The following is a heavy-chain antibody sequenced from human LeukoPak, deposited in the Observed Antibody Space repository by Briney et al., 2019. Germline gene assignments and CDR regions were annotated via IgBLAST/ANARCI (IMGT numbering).Heavy chain of an antibody. CDR3: ARDTGWFDP. Sequence: SETLSVTCADPGGSISSYYWSSIRQPARKGLEWSGGIYSSGSTNSNPSLKSRVTMSLDTSKNQFSLTVSSVTAAGTAVYYCARDTGWFDPWGQGTLVTVSS. V-gene: IGHV4-4*07. D-gene: IGHD1-14*01. CDR1: GGSISSYY. J-gene: IGHJ5*02. CDR2: IYSSGST.